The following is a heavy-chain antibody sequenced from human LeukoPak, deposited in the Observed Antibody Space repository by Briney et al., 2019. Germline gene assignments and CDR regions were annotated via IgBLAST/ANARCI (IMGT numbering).Heavy chain of an antibody. J-gene: IGHJ4*02. Sequence: ASVKVSCKASGYTFTSYDINWVRQATGQGLERMGWIAPGNGNTKYSQKFQGRVSLTRDTSASTAYMELSSLTSEDTAVFYCARGAVIAHFDYWGQGTLVTVSS. CDR3: ARGAVIAHFDY. CDR1: GYTFTSYD. D-gene: IGHD2-21*01. V-gene: IGHV1-3*01. CDR2: IAPGNGNT.